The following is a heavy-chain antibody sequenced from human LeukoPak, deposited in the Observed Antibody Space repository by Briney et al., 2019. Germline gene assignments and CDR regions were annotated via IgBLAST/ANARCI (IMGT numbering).Heavy chain of an antibody. Sequence: ASVKVSCKASGYTFTGYYMHWVRQAPGQGLEWMGWINPNSGGTNYAQKFQGRVTMTRDTSISTAYMELSRLRSDDTAVYYCARDQIGYCSSTSCFQGFDPWGQGTLVTVSS. CDR1: GYTFTGYY. CDR3: ARDQIGYCSSTSCFQGFDP. J-gene: IGHJ5*02. CDR2: INPNSGGT. D-gene: IGHD2-2*01. V-gene: IGHV1-2*02.